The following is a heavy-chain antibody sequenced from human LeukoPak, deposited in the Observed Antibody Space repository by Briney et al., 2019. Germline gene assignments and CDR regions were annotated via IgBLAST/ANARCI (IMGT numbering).Heavy chain of an antibody. CDR1: EFTFSDAW. J-gene: IGHJ4*02. CDR2: IKQDGGEK. V-gene: IGHV3-7*04. D-gene: IGHD5-24*01. Sequence: GGSLRLSCADSEFTFSDAWMRWVRQAPGKGLEWVASIKQDGGEKHYVDSVRGRFTISKDNTNNSVHLQMNGLRAEDTAVYYCARETEMANLDYWGQGTLVTVSS. CDR3: ARETEMANLDY.